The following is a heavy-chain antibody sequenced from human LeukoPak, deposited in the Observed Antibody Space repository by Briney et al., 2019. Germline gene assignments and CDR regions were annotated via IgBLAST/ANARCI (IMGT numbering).Heavy chain of an antibody. V-gene: IGHV1-46*01. D-gene: IGHD6-13*01. Sequence: ASVEVSCKASGYTFTSYYMHWVRQAPGQGLEWMGIINPSGGSTSYAQKFQGRVTMTRDTSTSTVYMELSSLRSEDTAVYYCARLAAGNPFDYWGQGTLVTVSS. J-gene: IGHJ4*02. CDR2: INPSGGST. CDR1: GYTFTSYY. CDR3: ARLAAGNPFDY.